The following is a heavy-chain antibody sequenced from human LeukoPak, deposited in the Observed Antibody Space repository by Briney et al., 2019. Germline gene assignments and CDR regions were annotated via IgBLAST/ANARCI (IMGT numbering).Heavy chain of an antibody. Sequence: ASVKISCKVSGYTFTDYYMHWGQQAPGKGLEWMGLVDPEDGETIYAEKFQGRVTITADTSTDTAYMELSSLRSEDTAVYYCGTIGGGSGSLPQNWFDPWGQGTLVTVSS. J-gene: IGHJ5*02. CDR2: VDPEDGET. V-gene: IGHV1-69-2*01. D-gene: IGHD3-10*01. CDR1: GYTFTDYY. CDR3: GTIGGGSGSLPQNWFDP.